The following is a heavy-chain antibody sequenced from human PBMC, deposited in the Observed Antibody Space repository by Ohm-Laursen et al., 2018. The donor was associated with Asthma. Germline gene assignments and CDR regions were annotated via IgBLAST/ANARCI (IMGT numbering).Heavy chain of an antibody. CDR3: ARVLGARLQKRKYNWFDP. CDR1: GFTFSSYG. Sequence: SLRLSCSASGFTFSSYGMHWVRQAPGKGLEPVAGLLYDGRNKYYADSVKGRFTISRDNSKNTLYLLMNSLRAEDTAVYYCARVLGARLQKRKYNWFDPWGQGTLVTVSS. D-gene: IGHD4-11*01. J-gene: IGHJ5*02. V-gene: IGHV3-30*03. CDR2: LLYDGRNK.